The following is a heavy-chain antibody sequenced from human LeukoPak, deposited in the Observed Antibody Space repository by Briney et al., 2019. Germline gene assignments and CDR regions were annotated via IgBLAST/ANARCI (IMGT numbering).Heavy chain of an antibody. D-gene: IGHD3-22*01. CDR2: IKSKTDGGTT. CDR3: TTTLYYYDSSDDY. Sequence: GGSLRLSCAASGFTFSYAWMSWVRQAPGKGLEWVGRIKSKTDGGTTNYAAPVKGRFTISRDDSRNTLYLQMNSLKTEDAAVYCCTTTLYYYDSSDDYWGQGTLVTVSS. CDR1: GFTFSYAW. V-gene: IGHV3-15*01. J-gene: IGHJ4*02.